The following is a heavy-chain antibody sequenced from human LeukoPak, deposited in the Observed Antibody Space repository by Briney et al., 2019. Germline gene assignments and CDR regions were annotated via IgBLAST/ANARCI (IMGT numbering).Heavy chain of an antibody. CDR1: GFTFSSYW. V-gene: IGHV3-7*01. D-gene: IGHD1-7*01. Sequence: GGSLRLSCAASGFTFSSYWMNWARQAPGKGLEWVASINHNGNVNYYVDSVKGRFTISRDNAKNTLYLQMNSLRAEDTAVYYCARGGAGTTLYWGQGTLVTVSS. CDR3: ARGGAGTTLY. J-gene: IGHJ4*02. CDR2: INHNGNVN.